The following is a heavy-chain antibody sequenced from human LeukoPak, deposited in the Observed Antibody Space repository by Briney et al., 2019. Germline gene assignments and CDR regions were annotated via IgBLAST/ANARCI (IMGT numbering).Heavy chain of an antibody. V-gene: IGHV3-30*02. CDR1: GFTFSSNG. Sequence: GGSLRLSCAASGFTFSSNGMHWVRQAPGKGLECVAFIQNDGNNKKYADSVKGRFTISRDNSKNTLYLQMNSLRAEDTAVYYCARGWGYSSSSGSPSMFDPWGQGTLVTVSS. D-gene: IGHD6-6*01. CDR2: IQNDGNNK. J-gene: IGHJ5*02. CDR3: ARGWGYSSSSGSPSMFDP.